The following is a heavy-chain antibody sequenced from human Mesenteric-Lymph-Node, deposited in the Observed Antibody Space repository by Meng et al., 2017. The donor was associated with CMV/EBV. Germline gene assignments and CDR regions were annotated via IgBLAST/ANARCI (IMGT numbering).Heavy chain of an antibody. CDR1: GGFTFSSYE. D-gene: IGHD6-19*01. V-gene: IGHV3-48*03. J-gene: IGHJ4*02. CDR3: ARDLGGWYALDY. Sequence: GGSLRLSCAASGGFTFSSYEMNWVRQAPGKGLEWVSNIRSSGSVSYYADSVMGRFTVSRDNAKNSLYLQMNSLRAEDTAVYYCARDLGGWYALDYWGRGTLVTVPS. CDR2: IRSSGSVS.